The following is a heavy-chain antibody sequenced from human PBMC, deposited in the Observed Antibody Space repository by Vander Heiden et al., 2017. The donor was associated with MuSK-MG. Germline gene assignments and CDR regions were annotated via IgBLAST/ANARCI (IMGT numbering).Heavy chain of an antibody. V-gene: IGHV3-48*04. D-gene: IGHD3-9*01. CDR2: IRSGSDVI. Sequence: EAQLVLSGGGLVQPGGSLRLSCAASGFIFSNDPMTWVRQAPGKGLEWLSHIRSGSDVISYADSVKGRFTISRDNAKNSLYLQMNGLRVEDTAVYYCARDHDWAFDYWGQGSLVTVSS. CDR3: ARDHDWAFDY. CDR1: GFIFSNDP. J-gene: IGHJ4*02.